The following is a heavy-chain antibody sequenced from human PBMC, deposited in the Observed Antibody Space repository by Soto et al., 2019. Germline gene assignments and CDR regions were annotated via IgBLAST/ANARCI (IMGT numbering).Heavy chain of an antibody. CDR1: GYTFTSYY. V-gene: IGHV1-46*01. J-gene: IGHJ5*02. D-gene: IGHD5-18*01. Sequence: WASVKVSCKASGYTFTSYYMHWVRQAPGQGLEWMGIINPSGGSTSYAQKFQGRVTMTRDTSTSTVYMELSSLRSEDTAVYYCATAGYSYGYWFDTWRQGTLVTVSS. CDR3: ATAGYSYGYWFDT. CDR2: INPSGGST.